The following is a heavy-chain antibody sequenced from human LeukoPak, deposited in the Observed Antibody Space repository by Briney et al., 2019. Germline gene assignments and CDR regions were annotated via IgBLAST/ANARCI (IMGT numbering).Heavy chain of an antibody. D-gene: IGHD3-22*01. J-gene: IGHJ4*02. CDR2: IGSSGSTM. CDR3: ARGYYYDSTGYDPFDY. V-gene: IGHV3-48*03. CDR1: GFTFSSYE. Sequence: GGSLRLSCAASGFTFSSYEMNWVRQAPGKGLEWVSYIGSSGSTMYYADSVKGRFTISRDNAKNSLYPQMNSLRAEDTAVYYCARGYYYDSTGYDPFDYWGQGTLVAVSS.